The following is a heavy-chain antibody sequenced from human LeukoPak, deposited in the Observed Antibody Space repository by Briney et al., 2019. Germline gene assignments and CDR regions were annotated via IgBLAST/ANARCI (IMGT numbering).Heavy chain of an antibody. CDR3: ARGPYDFWSGYYHYFDY. V-gene: IGHV3-53*05. J-gene: IGHJ4*02. D-gene: IGHD3-3*01. Sequence: GGSLRLSCAASGFTVSSNYMSWVRQAPGKGLEWVSVIYSGGSTYYADSVKGRFTISRDNSKNTLYLQMNSLRAEDTAVYYCARGPYDFWSGYYHYFDYWGQGTLVTVSS. CDR2: IYSGGST. CDR1: GFTVSSNY.